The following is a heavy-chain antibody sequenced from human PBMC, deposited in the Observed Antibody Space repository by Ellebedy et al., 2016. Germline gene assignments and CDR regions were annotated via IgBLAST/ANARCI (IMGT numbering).Heavy chain of an antibody. CDR3: ARDGSEWSRDY. CDR1: GFTFHIAG. J-gene: IGHJ4*02. V-gene: IGHV3-21*01. Sequence: LSLTXAASGFTFHIAGMTWVRQAPGKGLEWVGTIVFSGTAAYYSDSVKGRFIISRDNAKNSLFLQMNSLRVEDTAVYYCARDGSEWSRDYWGQGTLVTVSS. CDR2: IVFSGTAA. D-gene: IGHD3-3*01.